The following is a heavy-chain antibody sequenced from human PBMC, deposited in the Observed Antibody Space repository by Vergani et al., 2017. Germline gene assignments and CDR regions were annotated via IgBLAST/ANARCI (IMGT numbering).Heavy chain of an antibody. D-gene: IGHD2-2*01. V-gene: IGHV2-70*04. J-gene: IGHJ4*02. CDR1: GFSLSTSGMR. CDR3: ARDRGYCSSTSCGEGLVAGLDY. Sequence: QVTLKESGPALVKPTQTLTLTCTFSGFSLSTSGMRVSWIRQPPGNALEWLARIDWDDDKFYSTSLKTRLTISKDTSKNQVVLTMTNMDPVDTATYYCARDRGYCSSTSCGEGLVAGLDYWGQGTLVTVSS. CDR2: IDWDDDK.